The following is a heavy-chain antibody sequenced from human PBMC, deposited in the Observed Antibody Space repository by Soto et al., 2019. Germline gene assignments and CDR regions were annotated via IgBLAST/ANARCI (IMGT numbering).Heavy chain of an antibody. Sequence: SVKVSCKASGGTFSSYAISWVRQAPGQGLEWMGGIIPIFGTANYAQKFQGRVTITADESTSTAYMELSSLRSEDTAVYYCARMGRFLEWLSSWFDPWGQGTLVTVS. CDR2: IIPIFGTA. V-gene: IGHV1-69*13. CDR3: ARMGRFLEWLSSWFDP. J-gene: IGHJ5*02. CDR1: GGTFSSYA. D-gene: IGHD3-3*01.